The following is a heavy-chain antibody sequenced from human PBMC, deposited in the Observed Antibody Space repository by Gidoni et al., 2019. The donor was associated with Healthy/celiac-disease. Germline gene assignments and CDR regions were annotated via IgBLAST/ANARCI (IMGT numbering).Heavy chain of an antibody. CDR3: AAYTITVVVTREFYWFDP. J-gene: IGHJ5*02. D-gene: IGHD2-21*02. CDR2: IYYSGST. Sequence: QLQLQESGPGLVKPSETLSLTCTVSGGSISSSSYYWGWIRQPPGKGLEWIGSIYYSGSTYYNPSLKSRVTISVDTSKNQFSLKLSSVTAADTAVYYCAAYTITVVVTREFYWFDPWGQGTLVTVSS. V-gene: IGHV4-39*01. CDR1: GGSISSSSYY.